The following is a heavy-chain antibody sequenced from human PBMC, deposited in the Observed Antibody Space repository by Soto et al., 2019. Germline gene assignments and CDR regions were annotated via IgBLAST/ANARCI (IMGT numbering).Heavy chain of an antibody. CDR3: AKGNYDFWSGYQVKRHYYYYYGMDV. CDR2: IIPILGIA. J-gene: IGHJ6*02. V-gene: IGHV1-69*02. Sequence: ASVKFSCKASGGTFSSYTISWVRHAPGQGLEWMGRIIPILGIANYAQKFQGRVTITADKSTSTAYMELSSLRSEDTAVYYCAKGNYDFWSGYQVKRHYYYYYGMDVWGQGTTVTVSS. CDR1: GGTFSSYT. D-gene: IGHD3-3*01.